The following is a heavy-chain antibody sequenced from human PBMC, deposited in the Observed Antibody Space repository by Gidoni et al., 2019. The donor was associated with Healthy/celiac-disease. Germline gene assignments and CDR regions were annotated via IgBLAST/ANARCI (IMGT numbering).Heavy chain of an antibody. CDR3: ARTGLIAARPHYYYYGMDV. J-gene: IGHJ6*02. CDR2: INSDGSST. Sequence: EVQLVESGGGLVQPGGSLRLSCAASGFTFSSSCMHWVRQAPGKGLVWVSRINSDGSSTSYADSVKGRFTISRDNAKNTLYLQMNSLRAEDTAVYYCARTGLIAARPHYYYYGMDVWGQGTTVTVSS. D-gene: IGHD6-6*01. CDR1: GFTFSSSC. V-gene: IGHV3-74*01.